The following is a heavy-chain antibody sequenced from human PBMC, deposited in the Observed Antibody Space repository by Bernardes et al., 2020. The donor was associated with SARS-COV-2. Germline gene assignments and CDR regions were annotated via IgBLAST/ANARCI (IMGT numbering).Heavy chain of an antibody. J-gene: IGHJ4*02. Sequence: SETLSLTCTVSGGSISSDYWSWIRQPAGKGLEWIGRIYSTGTTNYNPSLKSRVTMSVDTSKNQFSLKVTSVTAADTAVYYCARGAAEVLLASDYWGQGTLVTVSS. CDR2: IYSTGTT. D-gene: IGHD2-8*01. CDR1: GGSISSDY. V-gene: IGHV4-4*07. CDR3: ARGAAEVLLASDY.